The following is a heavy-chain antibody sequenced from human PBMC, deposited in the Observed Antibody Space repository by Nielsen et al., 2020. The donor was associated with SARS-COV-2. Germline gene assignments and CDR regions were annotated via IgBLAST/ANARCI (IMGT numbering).Heavy chain of an antibody. J-gene: IGHJ4*02. Sequence: GGSLRLSCAASGFTFSSYGMHWVRQAPGKGLEWVAVISYDGSNKYYADSVKGRFTISRDNSKNTLYLQMNSLRAEDTAVYYCAKDTGDYWGQGTLVTVSS. CDR1: GFTFSSYG. CDR2: ISYDGSNK. V-gene: IGHV3-30*18. D-gene: IGHD4-17*01. CDR3: AKDTGDY.